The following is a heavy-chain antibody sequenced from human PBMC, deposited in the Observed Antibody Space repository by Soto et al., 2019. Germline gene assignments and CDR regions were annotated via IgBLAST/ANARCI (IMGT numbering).Heavy chain of an antibody. CDR1: GGTFSSYA. Sequence: SVKVSCKASGGTFSSYAISWVRQAPGQGLEWMGGIIPIFGTANYAQKFQGRVTITADESTSTAYMELSSLRSEDTAVYYCARATYYYDSSGETGPWGQGTLVTVSS. D-gene: IGHD3-22*01. CDR3: ARATYYYDSSGETGP. CDR2: IIPIFGTA. V-gene: IGHV1-69*13. J-gene: IGHJ5*02.